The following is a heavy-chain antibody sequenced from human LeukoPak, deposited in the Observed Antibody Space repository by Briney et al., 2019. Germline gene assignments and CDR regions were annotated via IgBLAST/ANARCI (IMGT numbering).Heavy chain of an antibody. V-gene: IGHV1-18*01. CDR2: INGYTGDT. CDR1: GYTLSSYH. J-gene: IGHJ4*02. CDR3: VREDWGSGTIIDY. Sequence: ASVKVSCKACGYTLSSYHISWVRQAPGQGLEWMGWINGYTGDTIYAQRFQGRVTMTTDTSTSTAYMELRSLRFDDTAVYYCVREDWGSGTIIDYWGQGTLVTVSS. D-gene: IGHD1-14*01.